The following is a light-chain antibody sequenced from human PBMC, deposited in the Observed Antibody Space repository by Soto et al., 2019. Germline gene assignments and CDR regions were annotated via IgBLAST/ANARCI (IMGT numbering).Light chain of an antibody. Sequence: IVLTQSPGTLSLFPGERATLSCRASQSITSGYLAWYQQKPGQSPRLLIYGASSRATGIPDRFSGSGCGTDFTLTISRLEPEDFAVYYCQQYGSSPTFGQGTRLEIK. CDR1: QSITSGY. CDR3: QQYGSSPT. J-gene: IGKJ5*01. CDR2: GAS. V-gene: IGKV3-20*01.